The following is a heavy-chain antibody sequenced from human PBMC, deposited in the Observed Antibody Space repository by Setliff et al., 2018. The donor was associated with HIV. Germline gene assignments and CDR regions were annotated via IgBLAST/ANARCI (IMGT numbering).Heavy chain of an antibody. CDR1: GYSISSNFL. D-gene: IGHD2-21*02. Sequence: SETLSLTCAVSGYSISSNFLWGWVRQPPGQGLEWIGSIHHAGSTYYNPSLKSRVRISLDTSKNQFSLKLSSVTAADTAVYYCARAMRGVVVTNMYYYYGMDVWGQGTTVTVSS. CDR2: IHHAGST. CDR3: ARAMRGVVVTNMYYYYGMDV. V-gene: IGHV4-38-2*01. J-gene: IGHJ6*02.